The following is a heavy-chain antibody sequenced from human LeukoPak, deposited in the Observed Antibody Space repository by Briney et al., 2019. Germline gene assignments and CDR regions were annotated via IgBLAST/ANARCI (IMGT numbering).Heavy chain of an antibody. CDR1: GFTFSSYA. D-gene: IGHD6-19*01. CDR2: ISGSGGST. Sequence: PGGSLRLSCVASGFTFSSYAMSRVRQAPGKGLEWVSGISGSGGSTYYADSVKGRFTISRDNSKNTLFLQMNSLRAEDTAVYYCAKETYSSGWYPYFDYWGQGTLVTVSS. J-gene: IGHJ4*02. CDR3: AKETYSSGWYPYFDY. V-gene: IGHV3-23*01.